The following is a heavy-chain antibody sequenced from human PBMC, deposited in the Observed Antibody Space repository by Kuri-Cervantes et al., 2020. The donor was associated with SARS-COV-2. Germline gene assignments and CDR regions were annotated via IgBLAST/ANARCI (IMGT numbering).Heavy chain of an antibody. D-gene: IGHD2-21*02. J-gene: IGHJ4*02. CDR2: ISYDGSNK. V-gene: IGHV3-30*18. CDR1: GFTFSSYG. Sequence: GESLKISCAASGFTFSSYGMHWVRQAPGKGLEWVAVISYDGSNKYYADSVKGRFTISRDNSKNTLYLQMNSLRAEDTAVCYCAKDCGGDCYLDYWGQGTLVTVSS. CDR3: AKDCGGDCYLDY.